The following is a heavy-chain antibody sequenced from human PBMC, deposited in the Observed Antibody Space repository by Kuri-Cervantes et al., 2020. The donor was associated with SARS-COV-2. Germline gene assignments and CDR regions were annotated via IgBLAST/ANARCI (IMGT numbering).Heavy chain of an antibody. D-gene: IGHD1-7*01. CDR1: GYTLTELS. J-gene: IGHJ6*02. V-gene: IGHV1-24*01. Sequence: ASVKVSCKVSGYTLTELSMHWVRQAPGKGLEWMGGFDPEDGETIYAQKFQGRVTMTEDTSTDTAYTELSSLRSEDTAVYYCATGHNWNYVSGGMDVWGQGTTVTVSS. CDR2: FDPEDGET. CDR3: ATGHNWNYVSGGMDV.